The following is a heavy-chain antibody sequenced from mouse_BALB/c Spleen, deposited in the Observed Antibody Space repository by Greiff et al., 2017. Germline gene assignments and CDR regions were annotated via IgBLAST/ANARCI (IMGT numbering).Heavy chain of an antibody. V-gene: IGHV2-9*02. D-gene: IGHD1-1*01. CDR2: IWAGGST. J-gene: IGHJ1*01. CDR3: ARAPSYYGSSRSYWYFDV. Sequence: VKLMESGPGLVAPSQSLSITCTVSGFSLTSYGVHWVRQPPGKGLEWLGVIWAGGSTNYNSALMSRLSISKDNSKSQVFLKMNSLQTDDTAMYYCARAPSYYGSSRSYWYFDVWGAGTTVTVSS. CDR1: GFSLTSYG.